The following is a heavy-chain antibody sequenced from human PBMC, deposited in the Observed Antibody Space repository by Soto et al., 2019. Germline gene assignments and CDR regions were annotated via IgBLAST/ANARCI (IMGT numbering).Heavy chain of an antibody. J-gene: IGHJ4*02. CDR3: ARVNDCGGDWYPYYLDY. Sequence: QVQLVESGGGLVKPGGSLRLSCAASGFTFSDYYMSWIHQAPGKGLEWVSYISSSSSYTNYADSVKGRFTISRDNAKNALYLQMNSLRAEDAAVYYCARVNDCGGDWYPYYLDYWGQGTLVTVSS. D-gene: IGHD2-21*02. V-gene: IGHV3-11*05. CDR1: GFTFSDYY. CDR2: ISSSSSYT.